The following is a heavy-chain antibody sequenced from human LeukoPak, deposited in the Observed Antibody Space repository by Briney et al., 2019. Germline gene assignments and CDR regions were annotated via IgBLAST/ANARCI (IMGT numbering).Heavy chain of an antibody. J-gene: IGHJ4*02. Sequence: KPSETLSLTCTVSGGSISSYYWSWIRHPPGKGLEWIWYIYYSGSTNYNPSLKSRVTISVDTSKNQFSLKLSSVTAADTAVYYCASSYYDILTGFGDWGQGTLVTVSS. D-gene: IGHD3-9*01. CDR3: ASSYYDILTGFGD. CDR2: IYYSGST. V-gene: IGHV4-59*01. CDR1: GGSISSYY.